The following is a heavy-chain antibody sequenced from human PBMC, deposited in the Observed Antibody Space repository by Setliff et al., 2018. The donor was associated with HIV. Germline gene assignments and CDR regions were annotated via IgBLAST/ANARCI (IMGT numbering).Heavy chain of an antibody. J-gene: IGHJ5*01. CDR1: GGSISSGGFY. CDR2: IYNTGST. CDR3: ATDYIGSGRPLDS. V-gene: IGHV4-31*03. D-gene: IGHD4-4*01. Sequence: PSETLSLTCTVTGGSISSGGFYWTWIRQHPGKGLEWIGYIYNTGSTYHTPSLESRVTISIHTSKNQFSLKLGAVTAADTAVYYCATDYIGSGRPLDSWGQGTLVTVSS.